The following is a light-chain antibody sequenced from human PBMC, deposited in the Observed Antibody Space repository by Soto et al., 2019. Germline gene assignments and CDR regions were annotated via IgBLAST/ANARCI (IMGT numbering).Light chain of an antibody. CDR3: SSYTTSTSFIL. J-gene: IGLJ2*01. V-gene: IGLV2-14*01. CDR1: SSDIGNYDF. Sequence: QSALTQPASVSGSPGQSITISCTGTSSDIGNYDFVSWYQQVPGTAPKAMIYEVSSRPSGVSNRFSGSKSGNTASLTISGLQAEDEAYYYCSSYTTSTSFILFGGGTKAHRP. CDR2: EVS.